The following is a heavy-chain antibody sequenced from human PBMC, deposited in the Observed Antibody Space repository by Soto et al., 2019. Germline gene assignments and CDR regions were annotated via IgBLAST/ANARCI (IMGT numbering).Heavy chain of an antibody. CDR2: IYYSGST. Sequence: SETLSLTCTVSGGSISSGGYYWSWIRQHPGKGLEWIGYIYYSGSTYYNPSLKSRVTISVDTSKNQFSLKLSSVTAADTAVYYCARVRCSSTSCYYGWFDPWGQGTLVTVS. CDR1: GGSISSGGYY. D-gene: IGHD2-2*01. J-gene: IGHJ5*02. CDR3: ARVRCSSTSCYYGWFDP. V-gene: IGHV4-31*03.